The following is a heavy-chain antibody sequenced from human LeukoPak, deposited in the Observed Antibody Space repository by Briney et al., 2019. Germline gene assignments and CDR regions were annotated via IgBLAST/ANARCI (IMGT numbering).Heavy chain of an antibody. CDR2: INPSGGST. D-gene: IGHD3-9*01. V-gene: IGHV1-46*01. Sequence: ASVKVSREASGYTFTSYYMHWVRQAPGQGLEWMGIINPSGGSTSYAQKFQGRVTMTRDTSTSTVYMELSSLRSEDTAVYYCARERGKLRYFDWPHYYYGMDVWGKGTTVTVSS. CDR3: ARERGKLRYFDWPHYYYGMDV. CDR1: GYTFTSYY. J-gene: IGHJ6*04.